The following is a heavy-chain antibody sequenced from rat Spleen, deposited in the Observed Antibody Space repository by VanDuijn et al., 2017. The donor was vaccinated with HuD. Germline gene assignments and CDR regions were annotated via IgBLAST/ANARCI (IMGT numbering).Heavy chain of an antibody. V-gene: IGHV5-22*01. Sequence: EVQLVESGGGLVQPGRSLKVSCAASGFTFSNYYMAWVRQAPKKGLEWVASINYEGSSIYYGESVKGRFTISRDNAKSTLYLQMDSLRSEDTAIYYCARRRRDWYYFDYWGQGVMVTVSS. CDR1: GFTFSNYY. CDR3: ARRRRDWYYFDY. D-gene: IGHD1-12*01. CDR2: INYEGSSI. J-gene: IGHJ2*01.